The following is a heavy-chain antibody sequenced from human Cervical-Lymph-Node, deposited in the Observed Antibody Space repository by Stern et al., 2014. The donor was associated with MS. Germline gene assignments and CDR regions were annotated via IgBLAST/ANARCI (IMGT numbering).Heavy chain of an antibody. D-gene: IGHD5-12*01. CDR1: GSTFTSHT. CDR2: MIAFNGNT. CDR3: AISGSPHCHYSVDV. V-gene: IGHV1-18*04. J-gene: IGHJ6*02. Sequence: QVQLVQSGAEVRKPSASVKVSCKASGSTFTSHTFSWVRKAPGQGLEWVGWMIAFNGNTNYAQRLKGRVSLTTDTSTRTASMELRSLRSDDSAVYFCAISGSPHCHYSVDVWGQGTTVTVSS.